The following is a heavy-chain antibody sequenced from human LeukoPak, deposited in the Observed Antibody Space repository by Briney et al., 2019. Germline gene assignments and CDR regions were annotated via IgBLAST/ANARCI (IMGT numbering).Heavy chain of an antibody. V-gene: IGHV3-66*01. CDR1: GFTVSTNY. CDR3: ARDGEHVLAHDY. CDR2: IHRDGST. Sequence: GGSLRLSCAVSGFTVSTNYMSWVRQAPGKGLEWVSIIHRDGSTYYADSVKGRFTISRDNSKNTLYIQMNSLRAEDTGVYYCARDGEHVLAHDYWGQGTLVTVSS. J-gene: IGHJ4*02. D-gene: IGHD3-10*01.